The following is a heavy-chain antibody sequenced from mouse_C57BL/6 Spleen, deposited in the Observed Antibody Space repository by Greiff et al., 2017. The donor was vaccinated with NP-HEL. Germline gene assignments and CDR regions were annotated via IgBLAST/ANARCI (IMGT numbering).Heavy chain of an antibody. CDR1: GFNIKDDY. Sequence: EVQVVESGAELVRPGASVKLSCTASGFNIKDDYMHWVKQRPEQGLEWIGWIDPENGDTEYASKFQGKATITADTSSNTAYLQLSSLTSEDTAVYYCTTAGFAYWGQGTLVTVSA. CDR2: IDPENGDT. CDR3: TTAGFAY. V-gene: IGHV14-4*01. J-gene: IGHJ3*01.